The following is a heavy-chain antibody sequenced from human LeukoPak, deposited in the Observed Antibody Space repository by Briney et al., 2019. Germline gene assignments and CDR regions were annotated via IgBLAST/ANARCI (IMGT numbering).Heavy chain of an antibody. V-gene: IGHV4-59*11. CDR2: IYDSWNT. J-gene: IGHJ4*02. D-gene: IGHD5-18*01. CDR3: ARDQIGYGLDY. Sequence: PSENLSLTCIVSSGSINNHYWSWIRQPPGKGLEWIGYIYDSWNTNYNPSLQSRVTISMDSSRNQFSLNLTSVTAADTAVYYCARDQIGYGLDYWGQGTLVTVSS. CDR1: SGSINNHY.